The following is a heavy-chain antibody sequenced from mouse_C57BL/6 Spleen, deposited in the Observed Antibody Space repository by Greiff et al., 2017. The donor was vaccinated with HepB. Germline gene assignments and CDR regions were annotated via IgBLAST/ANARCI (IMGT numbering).Heavy chain of an antibody. D-gene: IGHD2-1*01. V-gene: IGHV5-16*01. J-gene: IGHJ1*03. CDR2: INYDGSST. Sequence: EVKLMESEGGLVQPGSSMKLSCTASGFTFSDYYMAWVRQVPEKGLEWVANINYDGSSTYYLDSLKSRFIISRDNAKNILYLQMSSLKSEDTATYYCARDGNYGWYFDVWGTGTTVTVSS. CDR1: GFTFSDYY. CDR3: ARDGNYGWYFDV.